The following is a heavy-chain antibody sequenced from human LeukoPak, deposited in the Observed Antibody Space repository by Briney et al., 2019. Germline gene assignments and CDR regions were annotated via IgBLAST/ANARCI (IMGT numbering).Heavy chain of an antibody. CDR1: GFTFSSYS. D-gene: IGHD6-19*01. V-gene: IGHV3-48*01. CDR2: ISSSSSTI. J-gene: IGHJ6*02. CDR3: AREIGGIAVAGGALGYYGMDV. Sequence: QSGGSLRLSCAASGFTFSSYSMNWVRQAPGKGLEWVSYISSSSSTIYYADSVKGRFTISRDNAKNSLYLQMNSLRAEDTAVYYCAREIGGIAVAGGALGYYGMDVWGQGTTVTVSS.